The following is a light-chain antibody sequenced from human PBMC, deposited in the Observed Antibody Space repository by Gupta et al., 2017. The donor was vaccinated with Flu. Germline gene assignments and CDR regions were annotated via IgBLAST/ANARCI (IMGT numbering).Light chain of an antibody. CDR3: CSYRGGSSWV. V-gene: IGLV2-23*02. CDR2: EVR. Sequence: STTISGTGTSSNVGGYNLVYWYQLHTGKAHKLIIYEVRKRPAGVANRFSGSKSGNTASLTISGRQAEDEADYFCCSYRGGSSWVFGGGTKLTVL. J-gene: IGLJ3*02. CDR1: SSNVGGYNL.